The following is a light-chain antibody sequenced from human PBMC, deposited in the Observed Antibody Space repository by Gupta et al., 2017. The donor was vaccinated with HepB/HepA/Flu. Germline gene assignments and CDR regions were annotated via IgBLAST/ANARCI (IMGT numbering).Light chain of an antibody. Sequence: DIQMTQSPSSLSASVGDRVTITCRASQSISSYLNWYQQKPGKAPKLLIYAASSLQSGVPSRFSGSGSGTDFTLTISSLQPEDFATYYCQQSYSTLGFSQGTKVEIK. CDR1: QSISSY. CDR3: QQSYSTLG. V-gene: IGKV1-39*01. CDR2: AAS. J-gene: IGKJ1*01.